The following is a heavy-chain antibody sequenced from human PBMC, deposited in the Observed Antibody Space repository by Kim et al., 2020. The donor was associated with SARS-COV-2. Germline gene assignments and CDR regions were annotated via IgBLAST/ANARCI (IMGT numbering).Heavy chain of an antibody. CDR3: ARGEIQWWCPIDY. Sequence: GGSLRLSCAASGFTFSSYWMHWVRQAPGKGLMLVSRINSDGSSTSYADSVKGRFTISRDNARNTLYLQMNSLRAEDTAVYYCARGEIQWWCPIDYWGQGTLVTVSS. CDR2: INSDGSST. CDR1: GFTFSSYW. D-gene: IGHD2-15*01. J-gene: IGHJ4*02. V-gene: IGHV3-74*01.